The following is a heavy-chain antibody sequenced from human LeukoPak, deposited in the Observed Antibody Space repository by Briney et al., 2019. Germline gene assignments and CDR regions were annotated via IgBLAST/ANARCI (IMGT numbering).Heavy chain of an antibody. V-gene: IGHV4-34*01. Sequence: SETLSLTCAVYGGSSSVYYWSWIRQPPGKGLEWIGEINHSGSTNYNPSLKSRVTISVDTSKNQFSLKLSSVTAADTAVYYCARFPPHSRAAAAGTLYHRGAFDIWGQGTMVTVSS. D-gene: IGHD6-13*01. CDR2: INHSGST. J-gene: IGHJ3*02. CDR3: ARFPPHSRAAAAGTLYHRGAFDI. CDR1: GGSSSVYY.